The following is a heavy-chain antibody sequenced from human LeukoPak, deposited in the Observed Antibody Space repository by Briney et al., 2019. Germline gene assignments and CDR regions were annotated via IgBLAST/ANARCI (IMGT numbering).Heavy chain of an antibody. Sequence: SETLSLTCTVSGGSISSYYWSWIRQPPGKGLEWIGYIYYSGSTNYNPSLKSRVTISVDTSKNQFSLKLSSVTAADTAVYYCASDSPYSSGWYNGYFQHWGQGTLVTVSS. CDR2: IYYSGST. J-gene: IGHJ1*01. V-gene: IGHV4-59*01. CDR1: GGSISSYY. D-gene: IGHD6-19*01. CDR3: ASDSPYSSGWYNGYFQH.